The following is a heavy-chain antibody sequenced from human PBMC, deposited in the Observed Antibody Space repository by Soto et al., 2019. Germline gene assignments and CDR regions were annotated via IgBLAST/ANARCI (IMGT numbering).Heavy chain of an antibody. D-gene: IGHD6-19*01. J-gene: IGHJ4*02. Sequence: DVHLVESGGDLVQPGGSLRLSCLGSGFTFSNFWMNWVRQAPGKGLEWVANIRQDGSAAYYVDSVKDRFTISRDNAMNSVYLQMNSLRDDDTAVYYCAGGTGWFITDWGQGTLVTVSS. CDR1: GFTFSNFW. V-gene: IGHV3-7*02. CDR3: AGGTGWFITD. CDR2: IRQDGSAA.